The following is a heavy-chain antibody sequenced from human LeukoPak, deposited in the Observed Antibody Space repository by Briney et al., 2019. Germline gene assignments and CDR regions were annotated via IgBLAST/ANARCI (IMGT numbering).Heavy chain of an antibody. CDR1: GGSFSGYY. D-gene: IGHD6-13*01. CDR2: INHSGST. CDR3: ASSSSSWSRAFDI. V-gene: IGHV4-34*01. J-gene: IGHJ3*02. Sequence: SETLSLTCAVYGGSFSGYYWSWIRQPPGKGLEWIGEINHSGSTNYNPSLKSRVTISVDTSKNQFSLKLSSVTAADTAVYYCASSSSSWSRAFDIWGQGTMVTVSS.